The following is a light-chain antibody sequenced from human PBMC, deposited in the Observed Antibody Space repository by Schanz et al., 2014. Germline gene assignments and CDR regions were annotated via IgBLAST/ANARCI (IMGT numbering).Light chain of an antibody. J-gene: IGLJ3*02. CDR1: KLGDKY. CDR2: QDT. CDR3: QAWDSSTAV. Sequence: SYELTQPPSVSVSPGQIASITCSGDKLGDKYASWYQQKPGQSPVLVIYQDTKRPSGIPERFSGSYSGNTATLTISGTQAVDEADYYCQAWDSSTAVFGGGTKLTVL. V-gene: IGLV3-1*01.